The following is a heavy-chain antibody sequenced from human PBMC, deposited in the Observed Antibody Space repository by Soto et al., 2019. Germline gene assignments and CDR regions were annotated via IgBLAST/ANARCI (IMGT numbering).Heavy chain of an antibody. D-gene: IGHD5-12*01. Sequence: SETLSLTCTVSGGSISIGDYYWSWIRHPPGKGLEWIGYIYYSGSTYYNPSLKSRVTISVDTSKNQFSLKLSSVTAADTAVYYCVRHAQWIIRAYWGQGSLVTVSS. CDR1: GGSISIGDYY. CDR2: IYYSGST. CDR3: VRHAQWIIRAY. J-gene: IGHJ4*02. V-gene: IGHV4-30-4*01.